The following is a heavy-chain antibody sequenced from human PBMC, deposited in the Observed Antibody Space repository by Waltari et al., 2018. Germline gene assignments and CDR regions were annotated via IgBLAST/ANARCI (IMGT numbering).Heavy chain of an antibody. CDR3: AKEGGGVTFDI. D-gene: IGHD2-8*02. CDR1: GLTFSTDV. CDR2: NYTGGST. Sequence: VQLLQSGGCLVQQGGSLSLSCAGSGLTFSTDVMSWVRQAPGKGLEWVSVNYTGGSTHYADSVKGRFTVSRDNSKSTLYLQMDTLTPEDTAVYYCAKEGGGVTFDIWGQGTMVTVSS. V-gene: IGHV3-23*03. J-gene: IGHJ3*02.